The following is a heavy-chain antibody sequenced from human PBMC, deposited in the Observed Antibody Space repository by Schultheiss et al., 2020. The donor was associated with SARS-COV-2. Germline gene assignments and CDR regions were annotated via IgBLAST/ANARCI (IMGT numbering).Heavy chain of an antibody. J-gene: IGHJ5*02. V-gene: IGHV4-59*08. CDR1: GGSISYYY. Sequence: GSLRLSCSVSGGSISYYYWTWIRQPPGKGLEWIGYINYIGSTNYNPSLKSRVTLSVDTSRNQFSLKLSSVTAADTAVYYCARAVVTVNAYNWFDPWGQGTLVTVSS. CDR2: INYIGST. CDR3: ARAVVTVNAYNWFDP. D-gene: IGHD2-21*02.